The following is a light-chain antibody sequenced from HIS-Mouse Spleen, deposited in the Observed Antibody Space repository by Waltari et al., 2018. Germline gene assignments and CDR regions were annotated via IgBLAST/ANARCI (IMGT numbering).Light chain of an antibody. CDR3: AAWDDSLSGPV. CDR2: RNN. V-gene: IGLV1-47*01. J-gene: IGLJ3*02. Sequence: QSVLTHPPSASGTPGQRVTISCSGSSSNIRSHYVYWYQQLPGTAPKLLVYRNNQRPSGVPDRFSGSKSGTSASLAISGLRSEDEADYYCAAWDDSLSGPVFGGGTKLTVL. CDR1: SSNIRSHY.